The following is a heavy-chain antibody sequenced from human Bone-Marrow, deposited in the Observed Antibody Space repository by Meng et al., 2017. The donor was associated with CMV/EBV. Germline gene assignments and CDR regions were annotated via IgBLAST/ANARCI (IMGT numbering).Heavy chain of an antibody. D-gene: IGHD2-8*01. J-gene: IGHJ6*02. CDR1: GFTFSSYS. V-gene: IGHV3-48*04. CDR3: ARDKGTALYFHYGMDV. CDR2: ISSSSSTI. Sequence: GESLKISCAAFGFTFSSYSMNWVRQAPGKGLEWVSYISSSSSTIYYADSVKGRFTISRDNAKNSLYLQMNSLRAEDTAVYYCARDKGTALYFHYGMDVWGQGPTVTGSS.